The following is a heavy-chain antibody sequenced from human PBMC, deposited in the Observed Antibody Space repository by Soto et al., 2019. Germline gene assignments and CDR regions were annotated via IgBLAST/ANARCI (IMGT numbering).Heavy chain of an antibody. Sequence: EVQLLESGGGLVQRGGSQRLSCAASGFTFTSYVMSWVRQAPGKGLEWVAGISGGGSTAFYADSVKGRFTISRDNAKNTLVLQMDSLRAEDTAIYYCAKDSNKYSSSLRGGYFDYWGQGTLVTVAS. CDR2: ISGGGSTA. J-gene: IGHJ4*02. V-gene: IGHV3-23*01. D-gene: IGHD3-22*01. CDR3: AKDSNKYSSSLRGGYFDY. CDR1: GFTFTSYV.